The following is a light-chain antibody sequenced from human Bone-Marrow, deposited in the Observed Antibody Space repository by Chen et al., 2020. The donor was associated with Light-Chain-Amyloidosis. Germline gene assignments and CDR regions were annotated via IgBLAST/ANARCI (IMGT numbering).Light chain of an antibody. Sequence: EIVLTQSPATVSLSPGDKATLSCRASQSVTSYLAWYQQRPGRAPRLLIYDASKRANGIPARFSGSGCGTDFTLTISSLEPEDFAVYYCQQRYNWPPVTFGGGTKVEIK. J-gene: IGKJ4*01. CDR3: QQRYNWPPVT. CDR2: DAS. CDR1: QSVTSY. V-gene: IGKV3-11*01.